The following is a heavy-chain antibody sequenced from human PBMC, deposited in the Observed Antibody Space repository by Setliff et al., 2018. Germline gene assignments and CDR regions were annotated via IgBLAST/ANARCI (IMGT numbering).Heavy chain of an antibody. J-gene: IGHJ6*02. CDR1: GYTFTDYY. V-gene: IGHV1-3*01. Sequence: ASVKVSCKVSGYTFTDYYMHWVRQAPGQRLEWMGWINAGNGNTKYSQKFQGRVTITTDESTSTAYMELSSLRSEDTAVYYCASAYYGSGIYGMDVWGQGTTVTVSS. CDR3: ASAYYGSGIYGMDV. D-gene: IGHD3-10*01. CDR2: INAGNGNT.